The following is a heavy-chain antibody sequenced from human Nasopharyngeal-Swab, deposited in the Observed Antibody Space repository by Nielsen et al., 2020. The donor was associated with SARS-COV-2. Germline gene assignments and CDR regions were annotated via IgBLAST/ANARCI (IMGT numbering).Heavy chain of an antibody. D-gene: IGHD2-15*01. CDR1: EFSFSTYG. V-gene: IGHV3-23*01. CDR2: ITNTGTSR. CDR3: AKRGSGWHFDY. J-gene: IGHJ4*02. Sequence: GGSLRLSCAASEFSFSTYGMSWVRQAAGRGLEWVSTITNTGTSRYYADSVRGRFTISRDNSKNTAYLQMNSLRVEDTAIYYCAKRGSGWHFDYWGQGTLVTVSS.